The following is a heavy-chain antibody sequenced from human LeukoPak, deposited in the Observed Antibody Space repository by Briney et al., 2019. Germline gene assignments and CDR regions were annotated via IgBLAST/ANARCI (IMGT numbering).Heavy chain of an antibody. V-gene: IGHV4-34*01. CDR3: AGGMNLPYADY. D-gene: IGHD1-7*01. J-gene: IGHJ4*02. CDR1: GGSFSGYY. Sequence: SETLSLTCVVYGGSFSGYYWSWIRQPPEKGLEWIGEINHSGTTNYNPSLKSRVTISVDTSKNQFSLKLSSVTAADTAVYYRAGGMNLPYADYWGQGTLVTVSS. CDR2: INHSGTT.